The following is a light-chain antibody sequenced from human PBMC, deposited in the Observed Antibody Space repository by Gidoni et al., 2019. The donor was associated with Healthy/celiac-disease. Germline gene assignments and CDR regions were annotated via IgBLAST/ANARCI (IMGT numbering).Light chain of an antibody. J-gene: IGKJ5*01. V-gene: IGKV3-20*01. CDR2: GAS. Sequence: ETVMTQSPGTLFLYPGERATLSCRASQSVRRYFLAWYQQKPGQAPRLLIYGASSRAPGIPDIFSGSGSGTDFTLPISRLEPEDFAVYYCQHYGSSPITFGQGTRLEIK. CDR3: QHYGSSPIT. CDR1: QSVRRYF.